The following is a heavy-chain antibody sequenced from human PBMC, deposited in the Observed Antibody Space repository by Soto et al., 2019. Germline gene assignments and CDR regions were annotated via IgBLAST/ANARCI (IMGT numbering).Heavy chain of an antibody. V-gene: IGHV1-69*12. CDR3: ARGGWDLTSRPFDY. CDR2: TIPIFGTA. J-gene: IGHJ4*02. CDR1: GGTFSSYA. Sequence: QVQLVQSGAEVKKPGSSVKVSCKASGGTFSSYAISWVRQAPGQGLEWMGGTIPIFGTATYAQQFQGRVTITADESTSRAYMEQSSLRSEDTDVYYCARGGWDLTSRPFDYWGQGTLVTVSS. D-gene: IGHD1-26*01.